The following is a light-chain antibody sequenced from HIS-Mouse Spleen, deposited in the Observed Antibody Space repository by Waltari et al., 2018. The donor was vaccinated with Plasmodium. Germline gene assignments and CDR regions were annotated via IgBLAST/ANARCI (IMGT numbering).Light chain of an antibody. V-gene: IGLV2-8*01. Sequence: QSALTQPPSASGSPGQSVTISCTGTSSDVGGYNYVSWYQQHPGKAPKLMIYEGSKRASGVPDRFSGSKSGNTASLTVSGLQAEDEAEYYCSSYAGSNNLVFGGGTKLTVL. CDR3: SSYAGSNNLV. CDR2: EGS. CDR1: SSDVGGYNY. J-gene: IGLJ2*01.